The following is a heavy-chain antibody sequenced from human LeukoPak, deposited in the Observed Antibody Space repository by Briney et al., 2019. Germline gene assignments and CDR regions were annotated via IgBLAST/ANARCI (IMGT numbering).Heavy chain of an antibody. D-gene: IGHD4-17*01. V-gene: IGHV4-4*02. CDR2: IYHSGST. CDR1: GGSISSSNW. J-gene: IGHJ2*01. CDR3: ARYDYGDYKYWYFDL. Sequence: PSGTLSLTCAVSGGSISSSNWWSWVRQPPGKGLEWIGEIYHSGSTNYNPSLKSRVTISVDKSKNQFSLKLSSVTAADTAVYYCARYDYGDYKYWYFDLWGRGTLVTVSS.